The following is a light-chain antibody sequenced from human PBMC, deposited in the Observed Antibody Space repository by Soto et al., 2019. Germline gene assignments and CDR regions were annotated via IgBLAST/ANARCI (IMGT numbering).Light chain of an antibody. J-gene: IGLJ3*02. CDR1: TGAVTSGQF. CDR3: LLYSGGVHV. CDR2: RTT. V-gene: IGLV7-43*01. Sequence: QTVVTQEPSLTVSPGGTVTLTCASSTGAVTSGQFPNWYQQKPGQAPRALIYRTTYKHSWTPARFSGSLLGGKAALTLSGGQSGGEAEYYCLLYSGGVHVFGGGTKVTVL.